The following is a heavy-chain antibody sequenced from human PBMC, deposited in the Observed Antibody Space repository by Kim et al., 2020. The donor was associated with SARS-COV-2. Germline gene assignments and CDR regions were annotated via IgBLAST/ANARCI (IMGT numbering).Heavy chain of an antibody. V-gene: IGHV3-30*18. CDR3: AKGGSGRSLSGSYLRRYYFDY. D-gene: IGHD1-26*01. CDR2: ISYDGSNK. Sequence: GGSLRLSCAASGFTFSSYGMHWVRQAPGKGLEWVAVISYDGSNKYYADSVKGRFTISRDNSKNTLYLQMNSLRAEDTAVYYCAKGGSGRSLSGSYLRRYYFDYWGQGTLVTVSS. J-gene: IGHJ4*02. CDR1: GFTFSSYG.